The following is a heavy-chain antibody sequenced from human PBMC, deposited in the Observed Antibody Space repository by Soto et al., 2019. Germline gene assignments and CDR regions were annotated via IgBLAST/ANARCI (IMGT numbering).Heavy chain of an antibody. CDR2: IWYDGSNK. Sequence: QVQLVESGGGVVQPGRSLRLSCAASGFTFSSSGMHWVRQAPGKGLEWVAVIWYDGSNKYYADSVKGRFTISIDNSKNSLYLQLDRLLAEGTAVYYWARNRSRGYINSYGMDVWGQGTTVTVS. CDR3: ARNRSRGYINSYGMDV. J-gene: IGHJ6*02. CDR1: GFTFSSSG. D-gene: IGHD5-18*01. V-gene: IGHV3-33*01.